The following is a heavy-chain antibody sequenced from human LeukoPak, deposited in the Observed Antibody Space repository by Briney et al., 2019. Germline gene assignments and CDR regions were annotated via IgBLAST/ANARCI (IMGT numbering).Heavy chain of an antibody. V-gene: IGHV3-48*01. J-gene: IGHJ4*02. CDR2: ISSSSSII. CDR1: GFTFSSYT. CDR3: ARSSYYSDY. Sequence: GGSLRLSCAASGFTFSSYTMNWVRQAPGKGLEWVSYISSSSSIIYYADSVKGRFTFSRDNAKNSLYLQMSSLRAEDTAVYYCARSSYYSDYWGQGTLVTVSS.